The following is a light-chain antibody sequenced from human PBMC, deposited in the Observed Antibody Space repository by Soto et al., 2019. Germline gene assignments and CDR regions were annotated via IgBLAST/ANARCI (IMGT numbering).Light chain of an antibody. CDR2: GAS. Sequence: EIMMTQSPATLSVSPGERATLSCRASENVRTFVDWYQQKPGQAPRLLIYGASNRATGIPDRFSGSGSGTDFTLTISRLEPEDFAVYYCQQYGSSGTFGQGAKVDIK. J-gene: IGKJ1*01. V-gene: IGKV3-20*01. CDR1: ENVRTF. CDR3: QQYGSSGT.